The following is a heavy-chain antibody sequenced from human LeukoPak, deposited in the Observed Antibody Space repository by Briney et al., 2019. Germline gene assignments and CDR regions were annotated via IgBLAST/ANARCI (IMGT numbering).Heavy chain of an antibody. D-gene: IGHD3-9*01. V-gene: IGHV3-23*01. CDR1: GFTFSSYA. CDR3: ARVMTGYSVLDY. Sequence: PGGSLRLSCAASGFTFSSYAMSWVRQAPGKGLEWVSAISGSGGSTYYAVSVKGRFTISRDNAKNSLYLQMNSLRAEDTAVYYCARVMTGYSVLDYWGQGTLVTVSS. J-gene: IGHJ4*02. CDR2: ISGSGGST.